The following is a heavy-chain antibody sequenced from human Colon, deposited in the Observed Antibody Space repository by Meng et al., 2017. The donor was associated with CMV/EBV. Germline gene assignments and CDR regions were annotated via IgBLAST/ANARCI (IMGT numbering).Heavy chain of an antibody. CDR3: TREGFDY. CDR1: GYTFTGYW. Sequence: QVQLVQSGGELKKPGTSVNLSCKASGYTFTGYWMQWVRQAPGQGLEWMGRIKPSTGDTNYAQNFQGRVTVTRDTSISTVYMEVNSLTSDDTAVYYCTREGFDYWGQGALVTVSS. J-gene: IGHJ4*02. CDR2: IKPSTGDT. V-gene: IGHV1-2*06.